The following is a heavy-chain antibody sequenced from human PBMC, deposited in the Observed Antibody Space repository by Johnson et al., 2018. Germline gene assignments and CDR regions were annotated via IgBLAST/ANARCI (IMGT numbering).Heavy chain of an antibody. V-gene: IGHV3-72*01. J-gene: IGHJ1*01. CDR3: TRGSVVTPPYFQH. D-gene: IGHD4-23*01. Sequence: EVQLVESGGGLVQPGGSLRLSCAASGFTFSDHYMDWVRQAPGKGLEWVGRSRNKANSYTTAYAASVKGRFTISRDDSKNSLYLQMNTLKSEDTAVYFCTRGSVVTPPYFQHWGQGTLVTVSS. CDR2: SRNKANSYTT. CDR1: GFTFSDHY.